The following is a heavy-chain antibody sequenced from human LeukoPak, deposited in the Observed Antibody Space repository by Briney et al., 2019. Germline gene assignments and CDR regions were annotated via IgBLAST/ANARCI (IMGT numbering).Heavy chain of an antibody. V-gene: IGHV3-23*01. CDR1: GFTFSSYA. CDR2: ISGSGGST. D-gene: IGHD6-19*01. J-gene: IGHJ4*02. CDR3: AKDSGQWLGGGYFDY. Sequence: GGSLRLSCAASGFTFSSYAMSWVRQAPGKGLEWVSAISGSGGSTYYADSVKGRFTISRDNSKNTLYLQMNCLRAEDTAVYYCAKDSGQWLGGGYFDYWGQGTLVTVSS.